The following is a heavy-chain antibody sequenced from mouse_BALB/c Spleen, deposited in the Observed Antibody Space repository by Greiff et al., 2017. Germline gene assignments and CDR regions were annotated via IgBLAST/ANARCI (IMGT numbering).Heavy chain of an antibody. D-gene: IGHD2-14*01. V-gene: IGHV5-12-1*01. Sequence: DVMLVESGGGLVKPGGSLKLSCAASGFAFSSYDMSWVRQTPEKRLEWVAYISSGGGNTYYPDTVKGRFTISRDNAKNTLYLQMSSLKSEDTAMYYCARHRYYWYFDVWGAGTTVTVSS. J-gene: IGHJ1*01. CDR3: ARHRYYWYFDV. CDR2: ISSGGGNT. CDR1: GFAFSSYD.